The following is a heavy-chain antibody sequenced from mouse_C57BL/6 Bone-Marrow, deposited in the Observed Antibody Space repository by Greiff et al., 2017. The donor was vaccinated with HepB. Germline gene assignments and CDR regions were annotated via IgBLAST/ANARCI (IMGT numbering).Heavy chain of an antibody. J-gene: IGHJ1*03. D-gene: IGHD1-1*01. V-gene: IGHV1-7*01. Sequence: VMLVESGAELAKPGASVKLSCKASGYTFTSYWMHWVKQRPGQGLEWIGYINPSSGYTKYNQKFKDKATLTADKSSSTAYMQLSSLTYEDSAVYYCARNYYGSSSLRYFDVWGTGTTVTVSS. CDR1: GYTFTSYW. CDR2: INPSSGYT. CDR3: ARNYYGSSSLRYFDV.